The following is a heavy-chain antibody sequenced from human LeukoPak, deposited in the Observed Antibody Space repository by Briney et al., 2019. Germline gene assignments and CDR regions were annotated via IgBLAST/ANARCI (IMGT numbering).Heavy chain of an antibody. J-gene: IGHJ4*02. Sequence: GGSLRLSCAASGFTFSSYGMSWVRQAPGKGLEWVSSISSSSSQIYYADSVKGRFTVSRDNTKNSLYLHMTSLRAEDTSVFYCARDRRGAKWTYYFDYWGQGALVTVSS. V-gene: IGHV3-21*06. D-gene: IGHD3/OR15-3a*01. CDR2: ISSSSSQI. CDR1: GFTFSSYG. CDR3: ARDRRGAKWTYYFDY.